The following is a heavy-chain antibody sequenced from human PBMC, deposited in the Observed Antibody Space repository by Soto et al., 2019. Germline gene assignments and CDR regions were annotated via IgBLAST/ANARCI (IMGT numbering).Heavy chain of an antibody. Sequence: EVQLVESGGGLVKPGGSLRLSCAASGFAFSSYSMNWVRQAPGKGLEWVSSISSTGTFIYYGDSVKGRLTVSRDNAQSSLYRKISSLRAEDSTLSYSARWYTAITDRERAGIDYWGQGPLVTVSS. CDR3: ARWYTAITDRERAGIDY. CDR1: GFAFSSYS. J-gene: IGHJ4*02. CDR2: ISSTGTFI. D-gene: IGHD1-20*01. V-gene: IGHV3-21*04.